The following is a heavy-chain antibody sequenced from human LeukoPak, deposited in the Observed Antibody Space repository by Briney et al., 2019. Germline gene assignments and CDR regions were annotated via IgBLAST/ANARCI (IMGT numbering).Heavy chain of an antibody. D-gene: IGHD3-3*01. CDR3: VKAHYDFSSGQTQNFFDS. CDR2: IRGRRGGT. V-gene: IGHV3-23*01. J-gene: IGHJ4*01. CDR1: GSTFSNYA. Sequence: GGSLTLSCAPSGSTFSNYAMSWLRQSRGKGRVWGAHIRGRRGGTIYAHSMRRRHTLYRHSPENTVYLQMNGLRAEDTALYYCVKAHYDFSSGQTQNFFDSWGHGTRVTVSP.